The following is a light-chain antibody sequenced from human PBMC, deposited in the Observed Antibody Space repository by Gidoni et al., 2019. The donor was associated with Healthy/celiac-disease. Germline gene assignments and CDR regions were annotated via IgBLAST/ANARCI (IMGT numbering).Light chain of an antibody. Sequence: DIQMTQSPSSLSASVGDRVTITCRASQSISSYLNWYQQKPGKAPKLLIHAASSLQSGVPSRFSGSGSGTEFTLTISRLQPEDFATYYCQQSYSTPLTFGPGTKVDIK. CDR3: QQSYSTPLT. CDR1: QSISSY. V-gene: IGKV1-39*01. CDR2: AAS. J-gene: IGKJ3*01.